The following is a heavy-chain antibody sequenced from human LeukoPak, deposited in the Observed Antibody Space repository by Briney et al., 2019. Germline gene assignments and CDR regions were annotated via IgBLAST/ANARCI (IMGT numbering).Heavy chain of an antibody. D-gene: IGHD6-13*01. V-gene: IGHV3-21*01. Sequence: KTGGSLRLSCAASGFTFSTYSMNWVRQAPGKGLEWVSSISSSSSYIYYADSVKGRFTISRDNAKNSVYLQMNSLRAEDTAVYYCARDEAQQLVFLGEELFDYWGQGTLVTVSS. CDR1: GFTFSTYS. CDR3: ARDEAQQLVFLGEELFDY. J-gene: IGHJ4*02. CDR2: ISSSSSYI.